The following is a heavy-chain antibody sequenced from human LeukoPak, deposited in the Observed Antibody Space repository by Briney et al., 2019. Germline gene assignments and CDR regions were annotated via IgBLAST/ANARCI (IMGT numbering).Heavy chain of an antibody. CDR3: ARAGSGSYFDY. D-gene: IGHD3-10*01. CDR2: ISSSSSYT. J-gene: IGHJ4*02. Sequence: GGNLGFSCAASGFTFSDYYMSWIRQAPGQELKWVSYISSSSSYTNYADSVKGRFTISRDNAKNSLYLQINSLRAEDTAVYYCARAGSGSYFDYWGQGTLVTGSS. V-gene: IGHV3-11*06. CDR1: GFTFSDYY.